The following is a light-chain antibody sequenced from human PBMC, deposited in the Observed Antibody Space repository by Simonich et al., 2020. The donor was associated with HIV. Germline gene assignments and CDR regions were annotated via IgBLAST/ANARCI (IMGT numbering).Light chain of an antibody. Sequence: QTVVTQEPSFSVSPGGTVTLTCALSSGSVSSTYYPSWYQQTPGQAPRTLIYSTNTRSSGVPDRFSGSILGNKAALTITGAQADDESHYYCVLYMGSGIWVFGGGTKVTVL. CDR3: VLYMGSGIWV. CDR1: SGSVSSTYY. CDR2: STN. J-gene: IGLJ3*02. V-gene: IGLV8-61*01.